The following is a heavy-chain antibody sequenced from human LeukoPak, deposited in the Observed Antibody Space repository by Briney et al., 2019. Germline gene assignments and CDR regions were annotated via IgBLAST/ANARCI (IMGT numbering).Heavy chain of an antibody. CDR1: GYSISSGYY. V-gene: IGHV4-38-2*02. J-gene: IGHJ6*03. CDR3: ARAPPRMNCRGGSCDPRPPPYYMDV. Sequence: SETLSLTCTGSGYSISSGYYWGWIRQPPGKGLEWVGSIWHSGSTYYSPSLKSRVTISVDTSKNQFSLKLSSVTAADTAVYYCARAPPRMNCRGGSCDPRPPPYYMDVWGKGTTVTVSS. CDR2: IWHSGST. D-gene: IGHD2-15*01.